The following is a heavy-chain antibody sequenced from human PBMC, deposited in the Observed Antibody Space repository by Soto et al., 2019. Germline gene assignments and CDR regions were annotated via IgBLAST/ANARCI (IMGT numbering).Heavy chain of an antibody. V-gene: IGHV3-23*01. CDR1: GFTFSSYA. J-gene: IGHJ4*01. Sequence: SGFTFSSYAMSWVRQAPGKGLEWVSGISGSGRDTYYADSVKGRFTISRDESKNTLYLQMNSLRVEDTAVYYCAKDRCGGDCYFFDSWGHGTLVTVSS. D-gene: IGHD2-21*02. CDR3: AKDRCGGDCYFFDS. CDR2: ISGSGRDT.